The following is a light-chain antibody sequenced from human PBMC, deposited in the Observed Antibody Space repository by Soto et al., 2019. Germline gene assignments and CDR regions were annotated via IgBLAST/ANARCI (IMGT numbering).Light chain of an antibody. CDR3: CSYAGSYTSDV. V-gene: IGLV2-11*01. J-gene: IGLJ1*01. CDR1: SSDVGGYNY. Sequence: QSVLTQPLSVSGSPGQSVTISCTGASSDVGGYNYVSWYQQHPGKAPKLMIYDVSKRPSGVPDRFSGSKSGNTASLTISGVQAEDEADYFCCSYAGSYTSDVYGPGTKLTV. CDR2: DVS.